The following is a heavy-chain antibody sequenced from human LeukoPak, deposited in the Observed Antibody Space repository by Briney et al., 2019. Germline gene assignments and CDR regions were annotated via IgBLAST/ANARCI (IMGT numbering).Heavy chain of an antibody. CDR2: IIPTFDTP. J-gene: IGHJ3*02. Sequence: SVKVSCKASGATFSSHAVSWVRQAPGQGLEWLGGIIPTFDTPNYAQKFQGRVTITVDESTSTAYMELSSLRSEDTAVYYCGGYCSSTSCYTEVDAFDIWGQGTMVTVSS. V-gene: IGHV1-69*13. CDR3: GGYCSSTSCYTEVDAFDI. CDR1: GATFSSHA. D-gene: IGHD2-2*02.